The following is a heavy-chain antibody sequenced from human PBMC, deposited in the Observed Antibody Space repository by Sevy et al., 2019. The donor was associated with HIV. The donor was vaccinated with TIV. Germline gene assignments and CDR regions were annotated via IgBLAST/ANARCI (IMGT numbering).Heavy chain of an antibody. J-gene: IGHJ4*02. D-gene: IGHD3-10*01. Sequence: GGSLRLSCAASGFTFSTYAMSWVRQAPGKGLEWVSSIGNSGDSTYYADSVKGRFTICRDKSKNTLFLQMNGLGAEDTAVYFCAAAGVLPGSFDDWGQGTLVTVSS. V-gene: IGHV3-23*01. CDR3: AAAGVLPGSFDD. CDR2: IGNSGDST. CDR1: GFTFSTYA.